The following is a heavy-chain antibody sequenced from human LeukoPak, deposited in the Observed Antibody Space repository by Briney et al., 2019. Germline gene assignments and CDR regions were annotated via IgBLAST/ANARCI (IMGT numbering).Heavy chain of an antibody. V-gene: IGHV3-53*01. Sequence: GGSLRLSCVASGFTVSSKYMSWVRQAPGKGLEWVSVLYSGGSTYYADSVKGRFTISRDNAKNSLYLQMNSLRDEDTAVYYCARDYGDYIWFDPWGQGTLVTVSS. CDR3: ARDYGDYIWFDP. D-gene: IGHD4-17*01. CDR2: LYSGGST. CDR1: GFTVSSKY. J-gene: IGHJ5*02.